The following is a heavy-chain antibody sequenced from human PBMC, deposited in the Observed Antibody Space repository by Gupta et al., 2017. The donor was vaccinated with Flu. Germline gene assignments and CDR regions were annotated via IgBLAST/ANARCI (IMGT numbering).Heavy chain of an antibody. D-gene: IGHD2-2*01. V-gene: IGHV1-3*01. CDR2: LNPGNGNT. J-gene: IGHJ4*02. CDR1: GYNFIYST. CDR3: ARATSNKDFDY. Sequence: QVQLVQSGAEVKKPGASVKVSCKASGYNFIYSTIHWVRQAPGQSLEWMGWLNPGNGNTKYSQKLRGRVTISRDTSATTAYMELSSLRSEDTAVYYCARATSNKDFDYWGQGTLVIVSS.